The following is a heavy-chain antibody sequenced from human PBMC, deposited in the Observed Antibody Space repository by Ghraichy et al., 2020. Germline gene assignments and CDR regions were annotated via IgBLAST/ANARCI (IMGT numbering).Heavy chain of an antibody. V-gene: IGHV3-7*01. Sequence: GGSLRLSCAASGFTFSSYWMSWVRQAPGKGQEWVANIKQDGSEKYYVDSVKGRFTISRDNAKNSLYLQMNSLRAEDTAVYYCARVGTYYYDSSGQNWFDPWGQGTLVTVSS. CDR1: GFTFSSYW. J-gene: IGHJ5*02. CDR3: ARVGTYYYDSSGQNWFDP. D-gene: IGHD3-22*01. CDR2: IKQDGSEK.